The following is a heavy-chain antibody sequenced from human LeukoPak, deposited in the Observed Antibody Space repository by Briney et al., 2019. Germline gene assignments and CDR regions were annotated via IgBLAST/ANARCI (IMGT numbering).Heavy chain of an antibody. Sequence: SETLSLTCTVSGGSIRNYYCSWIRQPPGKGLEWIGYIYYSGSTNYNPSLKSRVTISVDTSKSQFSLKLSSVTAADTAVYYCARLSVVGATARRYYFDYWGQGTLVTVSS. CDR3: ARLSVVGATARRYYFDY. J-gene: IGHJ4*02. V-gene: IGHV4-59*08. CDR1: GGSIRNYY. D-gene: IGHD1-26*01. CDR2: IYYSGST.